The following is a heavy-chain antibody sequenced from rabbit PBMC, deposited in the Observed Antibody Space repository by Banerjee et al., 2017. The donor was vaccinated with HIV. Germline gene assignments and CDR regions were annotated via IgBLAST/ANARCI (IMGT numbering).Heavy chain of an antibody. CDR1: GFDLSNYH. D-gene: IGHD3-1*01. V-gene: IGHV1S40*01. Sequence: QSLEESGGDLVKPGASLTLTCTASGFDLSNYHMGWVRQAPGKGLEWIGCISTRSGDTWYASWAKGRFTISKTSSTTVTLQTTSLTAADTATYFCARDLAGDGYGYFNMWGPGTLVTV. CDR2: ISTRSGDT. J-gene: IGHJ4*01. CDR3: ARDLAGDGYGYFNM.